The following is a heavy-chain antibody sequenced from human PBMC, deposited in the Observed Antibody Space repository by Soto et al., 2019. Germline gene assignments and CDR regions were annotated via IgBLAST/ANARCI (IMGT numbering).Heavy chain of an antibody. CDR3: ARDLKYYDFWSGSENWFDP. CDR1: GFTFSSYE. D-gene: IGHD3-3*01. V-gene: IGHV3-48*03. Sequence: PGGSLRLSCAASGFTFSSYEMNRVRQAPGKGLEWVSYISSSGSTIYYADSVKGRFTISRDNAKNSLYLQMNSLRAEDTAVYYCARDLKYYDFWSGSENWFDPWGQGTLVTVSS. CDR2: ISSSGSTI. J-gene: IGHJ5*02.